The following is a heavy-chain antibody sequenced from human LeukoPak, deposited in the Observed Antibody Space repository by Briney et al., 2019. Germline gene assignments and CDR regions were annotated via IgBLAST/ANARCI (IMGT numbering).Heavy chain of an antibody. D-gene: IGHD1-26*01. J-gene: IGHJ6*02. CDR2: INPNSGDT. CDR3: ARDDGGPQIRGWELPSHYYAMDV. V-gene: IGHV1-2*02. CDR1: GYTFSGYY. Sequence: HRASVKVSCKASGYTFSGYYMNWVRQAPGQGLEWLGWINPNSGDTNYAQKFYGRVSMTRDTSVSTAYMELSRLRSDDTAVYYCARDDGGPQIRGWELPSHYYAMDVWGQGTTITVSS.